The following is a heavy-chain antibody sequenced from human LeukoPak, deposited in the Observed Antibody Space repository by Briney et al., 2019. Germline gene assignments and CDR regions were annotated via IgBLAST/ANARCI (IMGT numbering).Heavy chain of an antibody. CDR1: GGSVSTAKYY. V-gene: IGHV4-39*02. J-gene: IGHJ4*02. Sequence: SETLSLTCSVSGGSVSTAKYYWGWIRQPPGKGLDWIGSIYHSGTSYYNPSLKSRVTISLDTAKNQFSLRLDSVTAADTAVYYCARDRLGSRGAMIVVVDFDYWGQGTLVTVSS. CDR3: ARDRLGSRGAMIVVVDFDY. CDR2: IYHSGTS. D-gene: IGHD3-22*01.